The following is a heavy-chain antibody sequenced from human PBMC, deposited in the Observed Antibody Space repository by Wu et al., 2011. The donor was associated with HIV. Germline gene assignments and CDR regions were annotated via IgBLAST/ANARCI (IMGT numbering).Heavy chain of an antibody. D-gene: IGHD3-10*01. CDR2: IFPGDSDT. CDR1: GYSFISYW. CDR3: VRQIFYGSGSYFDI. V-gene: IGHV5-51*01. J-gene: IGHJ3*02. Sequence: VQLVQSGAEVKKPGESLKISCEVSGYSFISYWIGWVRQMPGKGLEWMGIIFPGDSDTTYNPSFQGQVTISADVSISTAFLQWRSLKASDTAIYFCVRQIFYGSGSYFDIWARGTMVTVSS.